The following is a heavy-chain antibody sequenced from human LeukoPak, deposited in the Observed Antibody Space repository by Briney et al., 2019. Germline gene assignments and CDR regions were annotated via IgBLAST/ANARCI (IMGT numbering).Heavy chain of an antibody. CDR3: ARDSYWLGGTIGAFDI. D-gene: IGHD3-10*01. Sequence: GGSLRLSCAASGFTFSSYGMHWVRQAPGKGLEWVAFIRYDGSNKYYADSVKGRFTISRDNAKTSLYLQINSLRAEDTAVYYCARDSYWLGGTIGAFDIWGQGTMVTVSS. V-gene: IGHV3-30*02. J-gene: IGHJ3*02. CDR2: IRYDGSNK. CDR1: GFTFSSYG.